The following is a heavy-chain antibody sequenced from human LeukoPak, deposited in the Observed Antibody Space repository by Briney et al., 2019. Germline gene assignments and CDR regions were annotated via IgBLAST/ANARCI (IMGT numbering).Heavy chain of an antibody. V-gene: IGHV3-48*01. J-gene: IGHJ4*02. Sequence: GGSLRLSCVASGFTFSNYNMNWVRQAPGKGLEWVSYYANSVKGRFTISRDNAKNSLYLQMNSLRAEDTAVYYCARDQGWQQLPHDWGQGTLVTVSS. CDR1: GFTFSNYN. D-gene: IGHD6-13*01. CDR3: ARDQGWQQLPHD.